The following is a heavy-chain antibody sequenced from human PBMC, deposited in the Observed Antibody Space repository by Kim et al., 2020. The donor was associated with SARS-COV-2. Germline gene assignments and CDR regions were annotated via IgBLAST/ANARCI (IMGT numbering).Heavy chain of an antibody. CDR3: AKDRSAREGWYYYGMDV. D-gene: IGHD1-26*01. J-gene: IGHJ6*02. Sequence: KGRFTITRDNSKQTLYLQMNSLRAEDTAVYYCAKDRSAREGWYYYGMDVWGQGTTVTVSS. V-gene: IGHV3-23*02.